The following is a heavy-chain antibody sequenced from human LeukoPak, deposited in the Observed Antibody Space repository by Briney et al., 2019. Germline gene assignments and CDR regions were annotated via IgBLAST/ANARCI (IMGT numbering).Heavy chain of an antibody. V-gene: IGHV1-2*02. J-gene: IGHJ4*02. Sequence: ASVKVSCKASGYTFTGYYMHWVRQAPGQGLEWMGWINPNSGGTNYAQKFQGRVTMTGDTSISTAYMELSRLKSDDTAVYYCAKDQSDSSLSYYFDYWGQGTLVTVSS. CDR2: INPNSGGT. D-gene: IGHD3-22*01. CDR3: AKDQSDSSLSYYFDY. CDR1: GYTFTGYY.